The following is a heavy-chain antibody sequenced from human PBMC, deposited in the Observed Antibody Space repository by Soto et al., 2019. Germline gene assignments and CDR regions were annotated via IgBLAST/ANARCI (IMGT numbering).Heavy chain of an antibody. CDR3: AKGVSFAAGTYYFDY. CDR1: GFTFSSYA. Sequence: PGGSLRLSCAASGFTFSSYAMHWVRQAPGKGLEWVAVISYDGSNKYYADSVKGRFTISRDNSKNTLYLQMNSLRAEDTAVYYCAKGVSFAAGTYYFDYWGQGTLVTVSS. J-gene: IGHJ4*02. D-gene: IGHD6-13*01. CDR2: ISYDGSNK. V-gene: IGHV3-30-3*01.